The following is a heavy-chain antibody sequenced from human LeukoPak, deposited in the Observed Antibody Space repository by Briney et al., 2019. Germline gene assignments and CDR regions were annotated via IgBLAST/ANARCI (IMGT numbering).Heavy chain of an antibody. CDR3: AREGRVRGVIGSFGFDI. D-gene: IGHD3-10*01. CDR2: ISAYNGNT. V-gene: IGHV1-18*01. J-gene: IGHJ3*02. CDR1: GYTFTSYG. Sequence: ASVKVSCKASGYTFTSYGISWVRQAPGQGLEWMGWISAYNGNTNYAQKLQGRVTMTTDTSTSTAYMELRSLRSDDTAVYYCAREGRVRGVIGSFGFDIWGQGTMVTVSS.